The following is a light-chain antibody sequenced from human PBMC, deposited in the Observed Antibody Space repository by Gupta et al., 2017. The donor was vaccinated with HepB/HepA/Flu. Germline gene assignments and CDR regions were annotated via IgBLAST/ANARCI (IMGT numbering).Light chain of an antibody. CDR1: SSNVGDYNY. CDR2: EGS. V-gene: IGLV2-11*01. CDR3: CSSGHRNTPHVV. J-gene: IGLJ2*01. Sequence: QSALTQPRSVSGSPGQSVTIPCTGTSSNVGDYNYVSWYQQHPGKDPKLMISEGSKRPSGVPDRFSGAKSCNTASLIISGRQAEDEADYYCCSSGHRNTPHVVFGGGTKLTVL.